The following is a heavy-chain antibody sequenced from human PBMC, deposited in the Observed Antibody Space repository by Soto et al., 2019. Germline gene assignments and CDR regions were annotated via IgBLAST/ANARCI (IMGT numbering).Heavy chain of an antibody. J-gene: IGHJ5*02. V-gene: IGHV4-61*01. CDR1: GGAVSSGTYY. CDR3: PRSPPRVQWFDL. CDR2: IYFTGST. Sequence: SETLSLTGAVAGGAVSSGTYYWSWIRQPPGKGLGWSGHIYFTGSTNDNPSLKSRVTMSLDTSRNQFSLKLRSVTAADPAVYYCPRSPPRVQWFDLWGLGTLVTVSS.